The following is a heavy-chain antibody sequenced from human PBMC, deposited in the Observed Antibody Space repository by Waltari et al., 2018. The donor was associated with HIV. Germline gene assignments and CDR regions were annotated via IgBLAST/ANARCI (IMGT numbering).Heavy chain of an antibody. Sequence: EVQLVESGGGLVQPGGSLRLSCAASGFTFSSYEMNWVRQAPGKGLEWVSYISSSGSTIYDADSVKCRFTISRDNAKNSLYLQMNSLRAEDTAVYYCARDWGSGSYRWGQGTLVTVSS. CDR3: ARDWGSGSYR. J-gene: IGHJ4*02. D-gene: IGHD3-10*01. CDR2: ISSSGSTI. V-gene: IGHV3-48*03. CDR1: GFTFSSYE.